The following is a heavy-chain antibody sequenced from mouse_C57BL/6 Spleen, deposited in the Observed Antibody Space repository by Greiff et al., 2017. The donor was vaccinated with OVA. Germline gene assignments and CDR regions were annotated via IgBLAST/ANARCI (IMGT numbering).Heavy chain of an antibody. J-gene: IGHJ4*01. CDR2: IYPSDSET. CDR1: GYTFTSYW. V-gene: IGHV1-61*01. D-gene: IGHD4-1*01. CDR3: ARETGTVDY. Sequence: QVQLQQPGAELVRPGSSVKLSCKASGYTFTSYWMDLVKQRPGQGLEWIGNIYPSDSETHYNQKFKDKATFTVDKSSSTAYMQLSSLTSEDSAVYYCARETGTVDYWGQGTSVTVSS.